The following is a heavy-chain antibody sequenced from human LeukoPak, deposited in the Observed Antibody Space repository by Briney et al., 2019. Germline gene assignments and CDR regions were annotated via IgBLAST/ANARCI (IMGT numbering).Heavy chain of an antibody. Sequence: SSETLSLTCGVYGGSFSGYYWSWIRQPPGKGLEWIGEINHSGSTNYKPSLKSRVTISVDTSKNQFSLKLSSVTAADTAVYYCARDPHYSDCSTDAFDIWGHGTMVTVSS. CDR2: INHSGST. CDR3: ARDPHYSDCSTDAFDI. J-gene: IGHJ3*02. D-gene: IGHD3-22*01. CDR1: GGSFSGYY. V-gene: IGHV4-34*01.